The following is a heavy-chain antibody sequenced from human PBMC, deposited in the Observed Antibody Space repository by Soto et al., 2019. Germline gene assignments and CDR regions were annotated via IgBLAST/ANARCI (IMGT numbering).Heavy chain of an antibody. J-gene: IGHJ4*02. V-gene: IGHV1-18*01. CDR3: ARDFFPGYPVFPSF. CDR1: GYTFSNYG. D-gene: IGHD2-2*03. CDR2: ISAYNGNT. Sequence: ASVKVSCKTSGYTFSNYGINWVRQAPGQGLEWMGWISAYNGNTNFAQKLQGRVSLTTDRSSTTAYMELRSLTSDDTAVYYCARDFFPGYPVFPSFWGRGTLVTVSS.